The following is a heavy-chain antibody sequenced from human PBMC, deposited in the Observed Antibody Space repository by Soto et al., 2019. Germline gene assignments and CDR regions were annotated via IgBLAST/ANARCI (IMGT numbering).Heavy chain of an antibody. CDR1: GGSMRNVY. Sequence: SETLSLTCTVSGGSMRNVYWSWIRQPPGKTLESIPFIFPSLNTQYSPSLKSRATISIDTSKSQCALSLDSVTAADTAVYFCARAHAPTLPFDYWGLGTLVTVSS. V-gene: IGHV4-59*01. CDR2: IFPSLNT. CDR3: ARAHAPTLPFDY. D-gene: IGHD2-15*01. J-gene: IGHJ4*01.